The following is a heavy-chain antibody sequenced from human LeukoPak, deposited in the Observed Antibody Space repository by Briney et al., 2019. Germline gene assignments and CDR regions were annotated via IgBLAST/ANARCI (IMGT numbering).Heavy chain of an antibody. Sequence: SVKVSCKASGGTFSSYAISWVRQAPGQGLEWMGGIIPIFGTANYAQKFQGRVTITADESTSTAYMELSSLRSEDTAVYYCARDSPRGWGSGSYPGEYNWFDPWGQGTLVTVSS. D-gene: IGHD3-10*01. V-gene: IGHV1-69*01. CDR1: GGTFSSYA. J-gene: IGHJ5*02. CDR3: ARDSPRGWGSGSYPGEYNWFDP. CDR2: IIPIFGTA.